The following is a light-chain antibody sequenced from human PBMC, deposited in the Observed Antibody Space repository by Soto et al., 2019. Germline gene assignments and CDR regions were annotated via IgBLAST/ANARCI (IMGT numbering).Light chain of an antibody. J-gene: IGKJ5*01. CDR2: DAS. V-gene: IGKV3-11*02. Sequence: EIVLTQSPATLSLSPGERATLSCRASQSVSSYLFWYQQKPGQAPRLLLYDASNRATGIPARFSGSGSGRDFSLTTSSREPEDFAVYYCQQRSNWPRSITFGQGTRLEIK. CDR1: QSVSSY. CDR3: QQRSNWPRSIT.